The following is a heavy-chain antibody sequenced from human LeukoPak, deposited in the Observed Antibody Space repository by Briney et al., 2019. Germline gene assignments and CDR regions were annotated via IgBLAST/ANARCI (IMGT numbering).Heavy chain of an antibody. CDR1: GFTFDDYA. V-gene: IGHV3-9*01. CDR2: ISWNSGSI. D-gene: IGHD2-2*01. Sequence: PGGSLRLSCAASGFTFDDYAMHWVRQAPGKGLEWVSGISWNSGSIGYADSVKGRFTISRDNAKNSLYLQMNSLRAEDTALYYCAKASVPAARVGYFDYWGQGTLVTVSS. CDR3: AKASVPAARVGYFDY. J-gene: IGHJ4*02.